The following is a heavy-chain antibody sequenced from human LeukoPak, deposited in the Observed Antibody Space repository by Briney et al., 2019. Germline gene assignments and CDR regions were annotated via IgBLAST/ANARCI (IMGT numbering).Heavy chain of an antibody. Sequence: SETLSLTCTVSGGSISSYYWSWIRQPPGKGLEWIGYIYDSGSTNYNPSLKSRVTISVDTSKNQFSLKLSSVTAADTAVYYCARHSGGRRYCSGGSCGRDLWGQGTRVTVSS. CDR1: GGSISSYY. CDR3: ARHSGGRRYCSGGSCGRDL. V-gene: IGHV4-59*08. J-gene: IGHJ4*02. D-gene: IGHD2-15*01. CDR2: IYDSGST.